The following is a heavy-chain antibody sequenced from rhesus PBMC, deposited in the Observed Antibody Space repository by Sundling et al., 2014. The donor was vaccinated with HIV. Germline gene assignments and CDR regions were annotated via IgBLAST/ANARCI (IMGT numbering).Heavy chain of an antibody. J-gene: IGHJ5-2*02. CDR3: ATWGDSLDV. CDR1: GFTFSSYG. D-gene: IGHD1-38*01. CDR2: INSGGGST. V-gene: IGHV3S42*01. Sequence: EVQLVETGGGLVQPGGSLKLSCAASGFTFSSYGMSWVRQAPGKGLEWVSAINSGGGSTYYADSVKGRFIISRDNSKNTLSLQMNSLRAEDTAVYYCATWGDSLDVWGRGVLVTVSS.